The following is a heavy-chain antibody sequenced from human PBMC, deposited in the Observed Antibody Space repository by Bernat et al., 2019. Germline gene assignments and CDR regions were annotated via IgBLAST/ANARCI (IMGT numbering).Heavy chain of an antibody. D-gene: IGHD2-8*01. V-gene: IGHV3-30-3*01. CDR2: ISYDGSNK. J-gene: IGHJ4*02. CDR1: GFTFSSYA. CDR3: ARDSGYCTNGVCYMTYYFDY. Sequence: QVQLVESGGGVVQPGRSLRLSCAASGFTFSSYAMHWVRQAPGKGLERVAVISYDGSNKYYADSVKGRFTISRDNSKNTLYLQMNSLRAEDTAVYYCARDSGYCTNGVCYMTYYFDYWGQGTLVTVSS.